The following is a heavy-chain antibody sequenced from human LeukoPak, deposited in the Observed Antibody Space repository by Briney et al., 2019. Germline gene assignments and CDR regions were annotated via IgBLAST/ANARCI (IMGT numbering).Heavy chain of an antibody. CDR3: AGGYYDILTGYRTEDDY. J-gene: IGHJ4*02. Sequence: GESLKISCKGSGYSFTSYWIGWVRQMPGKDLEWMGIIYPGDSDTRYSPSFQGQVTISADKSISTAYLQWSSLKASDTAMYYCAGGYYDILTGYRTEDDYWGQGTLVTVSS. V-gene: IGHV5-51*01. D-gene: IGHD3-9*01. CDR2: IYPGDSDT. CDR1: GYSFTSYW.